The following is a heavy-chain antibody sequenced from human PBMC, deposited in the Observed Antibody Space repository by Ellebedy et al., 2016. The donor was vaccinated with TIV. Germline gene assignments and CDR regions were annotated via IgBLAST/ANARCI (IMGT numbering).Heavy chain of an antibody. CDR3: AKDLYGDYLMDV. V-gene: IGHV3-23*01. CDR2: ISYSGGNT. D-gene: IGHD4-17*01. CDR1: EFTFSSYA. Sequence: PGGSLRLSCVASEFTFSSYAMSWVRQAPGKGLEWVSTISYSGGNTYCAGSVKGRFTISRDNSKNTLFLQMNSLRAEDTAVYYCAKDLYGDYLMDVWGKGTTVTVSS. J-gene: IGHJ6*03.